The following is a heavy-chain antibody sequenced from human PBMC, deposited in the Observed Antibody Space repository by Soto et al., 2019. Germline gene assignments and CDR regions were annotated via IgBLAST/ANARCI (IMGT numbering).Heavy chain of an antibody. Sequence: EVQVVESGGGLVQPGGSLRLSCAASGFTFSNYDMHWVRQVTGKGLEWVSGITTAGDTYYPDNVKGRFTISREKAKNSLYHQMNSLSARDTAVYYCARELHGGSYGMEVWGQGTTVTVSS. CDR1: GFTFSNYD. CDR3: ARELHGGSYGMEV. J-gene: IGHJ6*02. CDR2: ITTAGDT. V-gene: IGHV3-13*01.